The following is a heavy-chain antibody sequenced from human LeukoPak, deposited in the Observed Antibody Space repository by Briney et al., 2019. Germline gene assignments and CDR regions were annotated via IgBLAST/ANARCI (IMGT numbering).Heavy chain of an antibody. CDR1: GFTFSDFW. CDR3: ARARSGYYYDY. V-gene: IGHV3-7*04. D-gene: IGHD3-22*01. Sequence: GGSLRLSCAASGFTFSDFWMGWVRQGPGKGLEWVAKIKKDGSGKYYLDSMKGRFTLSKDNAKNSLYRQINALRADDTAVYYCARARSGYYYDYWGQGTLVTVSS. J-gene: IGHJ4*02. CDR2: IKKDGSGK.